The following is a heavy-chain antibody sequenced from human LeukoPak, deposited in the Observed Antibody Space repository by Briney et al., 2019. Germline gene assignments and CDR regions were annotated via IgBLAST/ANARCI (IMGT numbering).Heavy chain of an antibody. CDR3: AIGHYRNIPG. Sequence: SGGSLRLSCAASGFRFSDYWMNWVRQAPGKGLEWVSVIYTDGSTYYADSVRARFSISRDDSKNTLSLQMNSLRAEDTAVYYCAIGHYRNIPGWGQGTLVTVSS. D-gene: IGHD1/OR15-1a*01. CDR1: GFRFSDYW. CDR2: IYTDGST. V-gene: IGHV3-66*01. J-gene: IGHJ4*02.